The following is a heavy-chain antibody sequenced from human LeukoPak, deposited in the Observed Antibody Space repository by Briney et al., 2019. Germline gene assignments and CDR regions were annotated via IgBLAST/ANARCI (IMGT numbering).Heavy chain of an antibody. CDR2: IYYSGST. Sequence: SETLSLTCTVSGGSISSSSYYWGWIRQPPGRGLEWIGSIYYSGSTYYNPSLKSRVTISVDTSKNQFSLKLSSVTAADTAVYYCARSGGDSSGWYLRNKPFDYWGQGTLVTVSS. D-gene: IGHD6-19*01. J-gene: IGHJ4*02. CDR1: GGSISSSSYY. CDR3: ARSGGDSSGWYLRNKPFDY. V-gene: IGHV4-39*07.